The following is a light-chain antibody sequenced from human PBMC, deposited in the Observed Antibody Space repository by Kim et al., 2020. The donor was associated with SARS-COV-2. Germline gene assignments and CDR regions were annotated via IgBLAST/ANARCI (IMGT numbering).Light chain of an antibody. V-gene: IGKV1-12*01. CDR1: QGISTW. J-gene: IGKJ4*01. Sequence: PSVGARVTITCRASQGISTWLAWYQQKPGKAPKLLIHTASTLQSGVSSRFSGSGSGTDFTLTISSLQPEDSATYYCQQTDSFPLTFGGGTKVDIK. CDR3: QQTDSFPLT. CDR2: TAS.